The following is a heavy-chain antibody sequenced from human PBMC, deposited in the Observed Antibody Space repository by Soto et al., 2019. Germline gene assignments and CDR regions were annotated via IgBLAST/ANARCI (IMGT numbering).Heavy chain of an antibody. V-gene: IGHV3-64*01. J-gene: IGHJ4*02. D-gene: IGHD6-19*01. Sequence: EVQLVESGGGLVQPGGSLRLSCAASGFTFSGYSMFWVRQAPGKGLEYVSAINTNGVNTFYAKSVKGRFTISRDNSKNTMYLQMGSLRAEDMAVYYCARGRVEDSSGWATSFDYWGQGTLVTVS. CDR1: GFTFSGYS. CDR3: ARGRVEDSSGWATSFDY. CDR2: INTNGVNT.